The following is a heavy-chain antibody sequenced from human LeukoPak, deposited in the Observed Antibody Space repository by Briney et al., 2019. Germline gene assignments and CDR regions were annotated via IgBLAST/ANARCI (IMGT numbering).Heavy chain of an antibody. CDR1: GGSISSSSYY. CDR3: ARNRGYSYVVKVLIDAFDI. CDR2: IYYSGST. Sequence: SETLSLTCTVSGGSISSSSYYWGRIRQPPGKGPEWIGSIYYSGSTYYNPSLKSRVTISVDTSKNQFSLKLSSVTAADTAVYYCARNRGYSYVVKVLIDAFDIWGQGTMVTVSS. D-gene: IGHD5-18*01. J-gene: IGHJ3*02. V-gene: IGHV4-39*01.